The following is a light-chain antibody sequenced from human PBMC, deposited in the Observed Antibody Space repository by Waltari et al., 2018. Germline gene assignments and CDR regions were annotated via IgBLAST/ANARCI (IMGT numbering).Light chain of an antibody. CDR3: QQRRSWPSIT. Sequence: EIVLTQSPGTLSLSLGERATVSCRASQSVSRALAWYQQKPGQAPRLLIYGASNRATGIPARFSGSVSGTDFTLTVSSLEPEDFAVYYCQQRRSWPSITFGQGTRLEIK. CDR1: QSVSRA. CDR2: GAS. J-gene: IGKJ5*01. V-gene: IGKV3-11*01.